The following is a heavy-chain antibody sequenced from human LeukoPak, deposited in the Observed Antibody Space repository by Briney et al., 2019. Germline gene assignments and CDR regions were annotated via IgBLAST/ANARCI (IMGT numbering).Heavy chain of an antibody. J-gene: IGHJ4*02. Sequence: PSQTLSLTCTVSGGSISSSSYYWGWIRQPPGKGLEWIGSIHYSGSTYYNPSLKSRVTISVDTSKNQFSLKLSSVTAADTAVYYCARAAVEMATMTSFDYWGQGTLVTVSS. CDR1: GGSISSSSYY. CDR2: IHYSGST. D-gene: IGHD5-24*01. V-gene: IGHV4-39*07. CDR3: ARAAVEMATMTSFDY.